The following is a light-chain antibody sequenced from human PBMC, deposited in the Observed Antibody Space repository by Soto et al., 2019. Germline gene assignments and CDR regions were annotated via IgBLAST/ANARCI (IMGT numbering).Light chain of an antibody. V-gene: IGKV3-11*01. CDR1: QSVSNY. CDR3: QQTYTTPFT. J-gene: IGKJ4*01. CDR2: GAS. Sequence: EIVLTQSPATLSLSPGERATLSCRASQSVSNYLAWYQQKPGQAPRLLIYGASNRATGIPDRFSGSGSGTDFTLTITSLQPADFATYYCQQTYTTPFTFGGGTKVDIK.